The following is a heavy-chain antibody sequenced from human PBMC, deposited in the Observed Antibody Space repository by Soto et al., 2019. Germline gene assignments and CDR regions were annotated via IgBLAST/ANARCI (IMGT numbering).Heavy chain of an antibody. CDR3: ATGTRDAYNYWYFAL. CDR2: IIPIYGTS. CDR1: GGTFGNFA. J-gene: IGHJ2*01. V-gene: IGHV1-69*01. Sequence: QVQLVQSGAELKKPGSSVKVSCKASGGTFGNFAISWVRQAPGQGPEWVAGIIPIYGTSNYADDFRGRITLTADESTATAYLALSSLRSEDTAIYYCATGTRDAYNYWYFALWGRGTQVTVSS. D-gene: IGHD1-7*01.